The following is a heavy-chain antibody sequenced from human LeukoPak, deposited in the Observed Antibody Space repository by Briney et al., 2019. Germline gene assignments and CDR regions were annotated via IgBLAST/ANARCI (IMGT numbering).Heavy chain of an antibody. Sequence: GGSLRLSCAASGFTFSSYAMHWVRQAPGKGLEWVAAISYDGSNKYYADSVKGRFTISRDNSKNTLYLQMNSLRAEDTAVYYCARSQSHFVSDYYFDYWGQGTLVTVSS. V-gene: IGHV3-30-3*01. CDR2: ISYDGSNK. CDR1: GFTFSSYA. CDR3: ARSQSHFVSDYYFDY. D-gene: IGHD2-21*01. J-gene: IGHJ4*02.